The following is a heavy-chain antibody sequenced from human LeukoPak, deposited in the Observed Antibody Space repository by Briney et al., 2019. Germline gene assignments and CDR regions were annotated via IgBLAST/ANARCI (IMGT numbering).Heavy chain of an antibody. CDR1: GFTFSSYA. V-gene: IGHV3-30*04. Sequence: GRSLRLSCAAPGFTFSSYAMHWVRQAPGKGLEWVAVISYDGSNKYYADSVKGRFTISRDNSKNTLYLQMNSLRAEDTAVYYCARDSGSSWFNWFDPWGQGTLVTVSS. CDR3: ARDSGSSWFNWFDP. J-gene: IGHJ5*02. CDR2: ISYDGSNK. D-gene: IGHD6-13*01.